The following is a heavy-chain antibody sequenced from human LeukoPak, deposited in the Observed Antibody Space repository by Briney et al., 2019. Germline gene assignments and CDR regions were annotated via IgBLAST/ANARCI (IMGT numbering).Heavy chain of an antibody. V-gene: IGHV4-39*01. CDR2: VYYSGST. Sequence: SETLSLTCIVSGGSISSSDYYWGWVRQPPGKGLEWIGNVYYSGSTFYNPSLKSRVTIFGDTSKNQFSLNLSSVTAADTAVYYCARLDDWPEDFDYWGQGTLVTVSS. J-gene: IGHJ4*02. D-gene: IGHD3-9*01. CDR1: GGSISSSDYY. CDR3: ARLDDWPEDFDY.